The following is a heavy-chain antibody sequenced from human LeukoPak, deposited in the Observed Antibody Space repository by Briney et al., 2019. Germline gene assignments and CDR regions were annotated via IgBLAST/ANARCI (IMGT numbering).Heavy chain of an antibody. CDR3: ASTLWFGELWRYNWFDP. J-gene: IGHJ5*02. Sequence: TGGSLRLSCAASGFTFSSYSMNWVRQAPEKGLEWVSSISSSSSYIYYADSVKGRFTISRDNAKNSLYLQMNSLRAEDTTVYYCASTLWFGELWRYNWFDPWGQGTLVTVSS. D-gene: IGHD3-10*01. CDR1: GFTFSSYS. V-gene: IGHV3-21*01. CDR2: ISSSSSYI.